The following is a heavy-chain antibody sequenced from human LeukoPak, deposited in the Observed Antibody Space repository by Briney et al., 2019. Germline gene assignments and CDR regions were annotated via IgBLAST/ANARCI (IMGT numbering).Heavy chain of an antibody. V-gene: IGHV4-59*01. J-gene: IGHJ4*02. CDR2: IYYSGST. Sequence: ASETLSLTCTVSGGSISSYYWSWIRQPPGKGLEWIGYIYYSGSTNYNPSLKSRVTISVDTSKNQFSLKLSSVTAADTAVYYCARFRGSGSIGGLFDYWGQGTLVTVSS. CDR3: ARFRGSGSIGGLFDY. D-gene: IGHD3-10*01. CDR1: GGSISSYY.